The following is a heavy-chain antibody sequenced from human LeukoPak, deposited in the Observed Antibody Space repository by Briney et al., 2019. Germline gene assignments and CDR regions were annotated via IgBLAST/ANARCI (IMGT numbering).Heavy chain of an antibody. CDR2: ISYNGRNN. D-gene: IGHD3-10*01. CDR3: ARDPRGGTLDY. Sequence: GGSLRLSCAASGFTFYSYGMHWVRQAPGKGLEWVALISYNGRNNYYADSVKGRFTISRDNSKNTLYLQVSSLRTEDTAVYYCARDPRGGTLDYWGQGALVTVSS. J-gene: IGHJ4*02. CDR1: GFTFYSYG. V-gene: IGHV3-30*03.